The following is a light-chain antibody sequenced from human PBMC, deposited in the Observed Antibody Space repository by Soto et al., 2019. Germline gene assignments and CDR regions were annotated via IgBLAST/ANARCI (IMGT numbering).Light chain of an antibody. CDR2: DVS. CDR3: SSYTTSSTYV. V-gene: IGLV2-14*01. CDR1: ISDVGGYDY. Sequence: QSVLTQPASVSGSPGQSIPISCTGTISDVGGYDYVSWYQQHPGKAPKLMIYDVSNRPSGVSNRFSGSKSGNTASLTISGLQADDEADYYCSSYTTSSTYVFGTGTKVTVL. J-gene: IGLJ1*01.